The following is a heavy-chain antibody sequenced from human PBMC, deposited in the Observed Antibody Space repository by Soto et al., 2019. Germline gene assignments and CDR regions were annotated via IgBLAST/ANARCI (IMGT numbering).Heavy chain of an antibody. CDR3: DSGKYCISASCYGGNYYYGMDV. J-gene: IGHJ6*02. Sequence: QLQLQESGSGLVKPSQTLSLTCAVSGGSISSGGYSWSWIRQPPGKGLEWIGYIYHSGSTYYNPSLKSRVTISVDRSKNQFYLKLSSVDAADTAVYYCDSGKYCISASCYGGNYYYGMDVWGPGTTGTVSS. CDR1: GGSISSGGYS. D-gene: IGHD2-2*01. V-gene: IGHV4-30-2*01. CDR2: IYHSGST.